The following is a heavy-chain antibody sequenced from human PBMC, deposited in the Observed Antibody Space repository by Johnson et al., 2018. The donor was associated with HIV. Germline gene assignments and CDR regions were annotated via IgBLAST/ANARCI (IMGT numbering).Heavy chain of an antibody. D-gene: IGHD6-13*01. V-gene: IGHV3-30*04. Sequence: QVQLVESGGGLVQPGRSLRLSCTASGFTFGDYAMSWVRQAPGKGLEWVALISYDGSITYYADSVKGRFTISRDNSKNTLFLQMDSLRTEDTAVYYCARGRKDMEAADGLDNDGFDMWGQGTLVTVSS. J-gene: IGHJ3*02. CDR1: GFTFGDYA. CDR2: ISYDGSIT. CDR3: ARGRKDMEAADGLDNDGFDM.